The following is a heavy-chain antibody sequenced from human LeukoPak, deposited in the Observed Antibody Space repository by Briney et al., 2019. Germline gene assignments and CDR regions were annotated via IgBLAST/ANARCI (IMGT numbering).Heavy chain of an antibody. CDR2: INPSGGST. Sequence: GASVKVSCKASGYTFTSYYMHWVRPAPGQGLEWMGIINPSGGSTSYAQKFQGRVTMTRDTSTSAVYMELSSLRSEDTAVYYCARDVGGVYYYWGQGTLVTVSS. V-gene: IGHV1-46*01. J-gene: IGHJ4*02. CDR3: ARDVGGVYYY. CDR1: GYTFTSYY. D-gene: IGHD3-16*01.